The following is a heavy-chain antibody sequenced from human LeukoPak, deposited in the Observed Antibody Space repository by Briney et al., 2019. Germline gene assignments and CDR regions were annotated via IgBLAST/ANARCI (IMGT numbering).Heavy chain of an antibody. CDR2: ISYDGSNK. CDR3: AKDPQLYDSPGY. Sequence: GGSLRLSCAASGFTFSSYGMHWVRQAPGKGLEWVAVISYDGSNKYYADSVKGRFTISRDNSKNTLYLQMNSLRAEDTAVYYCAKDPQLYDSPGYWGQGTLVTVSS. J-gene: IGHJ4*02. CDR1: GFTFSSYG. V-gene: IGHV3-30*18. D-gene: IGHD3-22*01.